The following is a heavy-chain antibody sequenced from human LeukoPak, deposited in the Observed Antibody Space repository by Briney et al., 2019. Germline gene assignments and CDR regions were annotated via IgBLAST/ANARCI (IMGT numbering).Heavy chain of an antibody. CDR3: ARDHVVDAFDI. CDR2: IYYSGST. V-gene: IGHV4-4*02. D-gene: IGHD3-16*01. Sequence: SETLSLTCAVSGDSSSNTNWWSWVRQPPGKGLEWIGYIYYSGSTNYNPSLKSRVTISVDTSKNQFSLKLSSVTAADTAVYYCARDHVVDAFDIWGQGTMVTVSS. J-gene: IGHJ3*02. CDR1: GDSSSNTNW.